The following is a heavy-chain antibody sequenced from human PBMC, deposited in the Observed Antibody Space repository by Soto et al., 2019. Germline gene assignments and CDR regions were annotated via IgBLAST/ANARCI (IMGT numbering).Heavy chain of an antibody. CDR3: ARDNVDSSGYYHDY. CDR1: GFTFSSYA. CDR2: ISGSGGST. D-gene: IGHD3-22*01. Sequence: GGSLRLSCAASGFTFSSYAMSWVRQAPGKGLEWVSAISGSGGSTYYADSVKGRFTISRDNSKNTLYLQMNSLRAEDTAVYYCARDNVDSSGYYHDYWGQGTLVTVSS. V-gene: IGHV3-23*01. J-gene: IGHJ4*02.